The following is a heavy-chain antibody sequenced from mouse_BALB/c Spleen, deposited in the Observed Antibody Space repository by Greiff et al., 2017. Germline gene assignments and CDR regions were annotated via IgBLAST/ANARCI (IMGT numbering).Heavy chain of an antibody. D-gene: IGHD3-1*01. CDR1: GFSLTSYD. V-gene: IGHV2-9-2*01. Sequence: VKLMESGPGLVAPSQSLSITCTVSGFSLTSYDISWIRQPPGKGLEWLGVIWTGGGTNYNSAFMSRLSISKDNSKSQVFLKMNSLQTDDTAIYYCSRAYYYAMDYWGQGTSVTVSS. CDR2: IWTGGGT. J-gene: IGHJ4*01. CDR3: SRAYYYAMDY.